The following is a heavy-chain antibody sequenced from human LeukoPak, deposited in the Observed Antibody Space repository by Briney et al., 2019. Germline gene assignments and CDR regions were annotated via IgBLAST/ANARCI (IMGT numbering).Heavy chain of an antibody. J-gene: IGHJ2*01. CDR3: ARGEWKLLSHYWYFDL. D-gene: IGHD1-26*01. CDR2: IYYSGST. Sequence: TLSLTCTVSGGSISSGGYYWSWIRQHPGKGLEWIGYIYYSGSTYYNPSLKSRVTISVDTSKNQFSLKLSSVTPEDTAVYYCARGEWKLLSHYWYFDLWGRGTLVTVSS. V-gene: IGHV4-31*03. CDR1: GGSISSGGYY.